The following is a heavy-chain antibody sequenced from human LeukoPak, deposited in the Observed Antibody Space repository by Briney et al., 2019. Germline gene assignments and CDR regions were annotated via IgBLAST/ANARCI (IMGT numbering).Heavy chain of an antibody. V-gene: IGHV3-23*01. CDR2: ISGSGGST. Sequence: GGSLRLSCAASGLTFSSYAMSWARQAPGKGLEWVSAISGSGGSTYYADSVKGRFTISRDNSKNTLYLQMNSLRAEDTAVYYCAKDLGYDILTGYFDYWGQGTLVTVSS. J-gene: IGHJ4*02. CDR3: AKDLGYDILTGYFDY. D-gene: IGHD3-9*01. CDR1: GLTFSSYA.